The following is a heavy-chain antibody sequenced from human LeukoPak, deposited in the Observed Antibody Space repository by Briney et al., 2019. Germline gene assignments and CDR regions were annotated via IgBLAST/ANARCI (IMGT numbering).Heavy chain of an antibody. V-gene: IGHV3-7*03. Sequence: GGSLRLSCAASGFTFSSYWMSWVRQAPGKGLEWVANIKQDGSEKYYVDSVKGRFTISGDNSKNTLYLQMNSLRAEDTAVYYCAKDGEQLGFDYWGQGTLVTVSS. CDR3: AKDGEQLGFDY. CDR2: IKQDGSEK. CDR1: GFTFSSYW. D-gene: IGHD6-13*01. J-gene: IGHJ4*02.